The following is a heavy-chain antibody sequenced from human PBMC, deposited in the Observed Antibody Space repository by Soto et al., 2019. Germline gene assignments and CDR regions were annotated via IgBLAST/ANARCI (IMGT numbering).Heavy chain of an antibody. J-gene: IGHJ3*02. CDR3: ARWKRSGGSFRSFDI. D-gene: IGHD2-15*01. Sequence: SETLSLTCAVSGGSISSGAYSWSWLRQPPGRGLEWIGSISHNGITYYNPSLKSRVTISVDISKNQFSLNLSSVIAADTAVYYCARWKRSGGSFRSFDIWGQGTMVTVSS. V-gene: IGHV4-30-2*01. CDR2: ISHNGIT. CDR1: GGSISSGAYS.